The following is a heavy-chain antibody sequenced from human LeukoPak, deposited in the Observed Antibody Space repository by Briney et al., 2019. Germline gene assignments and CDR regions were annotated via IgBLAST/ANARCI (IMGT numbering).Heavy chain of an antibody. CDR1: GFTFSSFA. D-gene: IGHD1-26*01. CDR2: ISGSGDST. V-gene: IGHV3-23*01. J-gene: IGHJ4*02. CDR3: AKGGKWDVTPFDY. Sequence: GGSLRLSCAASGFTFSSFALSWVRQAPGKGLEWVSSISGSGDSTYYMESVKGRFTISRDNSKNTLYLQMNSLRAEDTAVYYCAKGGKWDVTPFDYWGQGTLVTVSS.